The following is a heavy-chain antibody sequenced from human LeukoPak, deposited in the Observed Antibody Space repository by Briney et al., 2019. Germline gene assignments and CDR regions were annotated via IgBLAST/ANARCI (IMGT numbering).Heavy chain of an antibody. D-gene: IGHD4-17*01. CDR3: ARKDYADYFDY. CDR2: IYYSGST. J-gene: IGHJ4*02. CDR1: GGSISSYY. V-gene: IGHV4-59*08. Sequence: SETLSLTCTVSGGSISSYYWSWIRQPPGKGLEWIGYIYYSGSTNYNPSLKSRVTTSVDTSKNQFSLKLSSVTAADTAVYYCARKDYADYFDYWGQGTLVTVSS.